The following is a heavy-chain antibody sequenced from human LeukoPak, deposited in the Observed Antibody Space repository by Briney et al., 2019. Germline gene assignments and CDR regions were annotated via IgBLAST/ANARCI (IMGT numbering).Heavy chain of an antibody. D-gene: IGHD3-10*01. CDR3: ARERYYGSGGRGPFDP. CDR1: GGSFSGYY. J-gene: IGHJ5*02. V-gene: IGHV4-34*01. Sequence: SETLSLTCAVYGGSFSGYYWSWIRQPPGKGLEWIGEINHSGSTNYNPSLKSRVTISVDTSKNQFSLKLSSVTAADTAVYYCARERYYGSGGRGPFDPWGKGTLVTVSS. CDR2: INHSGST.